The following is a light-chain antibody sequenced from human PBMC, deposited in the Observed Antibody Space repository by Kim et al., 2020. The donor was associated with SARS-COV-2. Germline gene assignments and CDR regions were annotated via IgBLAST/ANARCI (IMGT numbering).Light chain of an antibody. V-gene: IGLV2-23*01. J-gene: IGLJ1*01. CDR1: SRNIRSYNL. Sequence: GKWIGISCTGTSRNIRSYNLVSWYQQHPGRAPKLMIYAGTERPSGVSDRFSGSKSGYTASLTISGLQAEDEANYFCSSYAGSHTYVFGPGTKVTVL. CDR2: AGT. CDR3: SSYAGSHTYV.